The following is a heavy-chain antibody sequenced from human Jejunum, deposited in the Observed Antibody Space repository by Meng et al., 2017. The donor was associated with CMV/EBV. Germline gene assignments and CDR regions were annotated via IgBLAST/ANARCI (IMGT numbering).Heavy chain of an antibody. V-gene: IGHV3-30-3*02. CDR1: GFPLTPYG. CDR2: VSYDARTY. CDR3: ANFPSSAYYSAMDV. Sequence: GFPLTPYGMHWVRQAPGKRLEWVAVVSYDARTYYYGDFVKGRFTISKYNSTTMLFLHMTSLRPEDTAVYYCANFPSSAYYSAMDVWGPGTTVTVSS. D-gene: IGHD1-26*01. J-gene: IGHJ6*02.